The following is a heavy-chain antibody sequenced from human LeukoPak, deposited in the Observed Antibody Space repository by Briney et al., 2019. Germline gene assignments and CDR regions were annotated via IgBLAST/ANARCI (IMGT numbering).Heavy chain of an antibody. CDR3: ARHYYDFWSGYYNNNWFDP. Sequence: SETLSLTCAVSGYSISSGYYWGWIRQPPGKGQEWIGSIYHSGSTYYNPSLKSRVTISVDTSKNQFSLKLSSVTAADTAVYYCARHYYDFWSGYYNNNWFDPWGQGTLVTVSS. D-gene: IGHD3-3*01. CDR2: IYHSGST. V-gene: IGHV4-38-2*01. CDR1: GYSISSGYY. J-gene: IGHJ5*02.